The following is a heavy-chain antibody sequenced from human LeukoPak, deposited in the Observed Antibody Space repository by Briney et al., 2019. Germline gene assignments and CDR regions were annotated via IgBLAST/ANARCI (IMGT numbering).Heavy chain of an antibody. CDR2: IIPIFGTA. V-gene: IGHV1-69*13. CDR1: GGTFSSYA. CDR3: ARNWMGSWLFDY. D-gene: IGHD6-13*01. J-gene: IGHJ4*02. Sequence: GASVKVSCKASGGTFSSYAISWVRQAPGQGLEWMGGIIPIFGTANYAQKFQGRVTITADESTSTAYMELRSLRSDDTAVYYCARNWMGSWLFDYWGQGTLVTVSS.